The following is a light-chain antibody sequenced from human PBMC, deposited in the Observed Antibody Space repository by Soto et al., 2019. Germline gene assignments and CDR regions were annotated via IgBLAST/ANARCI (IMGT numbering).Light chain of an antibody. CDR2: EVV. V-gene: IGLV2-8*01. Sequence: QSVLTQPPSASGSPGQSVTISCTGTKSDIGVYDFVSWYQHHPGKAPRLIIYEVVQRPSGVPDRFSGSKSGNTASLPVSGLQASDEADYFCKSYAGSNTYVFGSGTKLTVL. CDR3: KSYAGSNTYV. CDR1: KSDIGVYDF. J-gene: IGLJ1*01.